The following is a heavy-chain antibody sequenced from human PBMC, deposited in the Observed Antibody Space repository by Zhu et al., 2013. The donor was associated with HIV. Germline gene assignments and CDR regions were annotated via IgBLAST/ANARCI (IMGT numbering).Heavy chain of an antibody. CDR3: ARADRVVIDY. CDR1: GYRFTAYY. CDR2: INPKNGDT. J-gene: IGHJ4*02. D-gene: IGHD2-21*01. Sequence: QSGTEMKRPGASVKVSCKPLGYRFTAYYIHWVRLAPGKGIEWMGYINPKNGDTKLAQTFRGRIFVTRDTSINTVYMELSRLKSDDTAVYYCARADRVVIDYWGQGTLVTVSS. V-gene: IGHV1-2*02.